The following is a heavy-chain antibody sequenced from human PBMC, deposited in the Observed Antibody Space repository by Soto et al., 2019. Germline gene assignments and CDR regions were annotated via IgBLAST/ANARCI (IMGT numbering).Heavy chain of an antibody. Sequence: SETLSLTCTVSGDSITTNNYYWGWIRQPPGKGLEWLASTYYGGRTYYNPSLNGRVTISLDTSKNQFSLNLNSVTAADTAVYYCGTPHGDFLDEGTDYWGQGTLVTVSS. D-gene: IGHD3-3*01. CDR1: GDSITTNNYY. CDR3: GTPHGDFLDEGTDY. CDR2: TYYGGRT. V-gene: IGHV4-39*01. J-gene: IGHJ4*02.